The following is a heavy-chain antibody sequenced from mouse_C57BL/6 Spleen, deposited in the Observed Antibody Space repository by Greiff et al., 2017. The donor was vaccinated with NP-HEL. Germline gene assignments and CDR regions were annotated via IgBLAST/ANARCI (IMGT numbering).Heavy chain of an antibody. CDR3: ARSGKGNYYFDY. D-gene: IGHD1-3*01. CDR1: GYTFTSYW. V-gene: IGHV1-50*01. J-gene: IGHJ2*01. Sequence: QVQLQQPGAELVKPGASVKLSCKASGYTFTSYWMQWVKQRPGQGLEWIGEIDPSDSYTNYNQKFKGKATLTVDTSSSTAYMQLSSLTSEDSAVYYCARSGKGNYYFDYWGQGTTLTVSS. CDR2: IDPSDSYT.